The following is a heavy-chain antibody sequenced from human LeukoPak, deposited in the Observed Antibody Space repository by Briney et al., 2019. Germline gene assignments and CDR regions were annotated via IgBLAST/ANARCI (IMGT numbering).Heavy chain of an antibody. CDR3: ARGARDGALDY. J-gene: IGHJ4*02. D-gene: IGHD3-10*01. CDR1: GYSFTTHG. CDR2: IDTYTGIS. Sequence: ASVKVSCKTSGYSFTTHGINWVRQAPGQGLEWMGWIDTYTGISSYVQDFTGRSVFSVDTSVSTAYVQIISLKAEDTAVYYCARGARDGALDYWGQGSLVSVSS. V-gene: IGHV7-4-1*02.